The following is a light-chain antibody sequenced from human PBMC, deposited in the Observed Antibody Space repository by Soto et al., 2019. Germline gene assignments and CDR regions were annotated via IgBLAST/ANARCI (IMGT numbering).Light chain of an antibody. CDR2: GAS. V-gene: IGKV3-20*01. CDR1: QSVSSSY. Sequence: EIVLTQSPGTLSLSPGERATLSCRASQSVSSSYLAWYQQKPGQAPRLLIYGASSRATGIPDRFSGRGSGTDFTLTISRLEPEEFAVDYCQQHGSSPYTFGQGTKLEIK. CDR3: QQHGSSPYT. J-gene: IGKJ2*01.